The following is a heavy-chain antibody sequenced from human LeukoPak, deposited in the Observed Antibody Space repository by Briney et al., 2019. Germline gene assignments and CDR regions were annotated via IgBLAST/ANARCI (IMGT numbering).Heavy chain of an antibody. J-gene: IGHJ5*02. CDR3: ARGEVVVAASWFDP. CDR2: IIPIFGTA. V-gene: IGHV1-69*01. D-gene: IGHD2-15*01. Sequence: GSSVKVSCKASGGTFSSYAISWVRQAPGQGLEWMGGIIPIFGTANYAQKFQGRVTITADESTSTAYMELSSLRSEDTAVYYCARGEVVVAASWFDPWGQGTLVTVSS. CDR1: GGTFSSYA.